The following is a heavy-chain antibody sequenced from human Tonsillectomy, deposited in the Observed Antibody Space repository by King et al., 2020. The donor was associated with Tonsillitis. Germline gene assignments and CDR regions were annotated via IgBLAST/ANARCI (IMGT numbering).Heavy chain of an antibody. J-gene: IGHJ5*02. CDR2: INTNTGNP. CDR1: GYTFTTYA. Sequence: VQLVESGSELKKPGASVKVSCKASGYTFTTYAMNWVRQAPGQGLEWMGWINTNTGNPTYAQGFTGRFVFSLDTSVSTAYLQIFSLKAEDTAVYYCARPDRDGYNFHWFDPWGQGTLVTVSS. CDR3: ARPDRDGYNFHWFDP. D-gene: IGHD5-24*01. V-gene: IGHV7-4-1*01.